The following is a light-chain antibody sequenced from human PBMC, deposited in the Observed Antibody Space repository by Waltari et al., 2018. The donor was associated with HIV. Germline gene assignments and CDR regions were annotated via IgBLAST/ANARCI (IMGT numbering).Light chain of an antibody. Sequence: QSVLTQPPSASGTPGQRVTISCSGSSSNIGGKYVYSYKQLPGIAPNRMMDEGSKRPSGVSKRSSASKSGTTASLTISRLQAEDEADYYCSSYTSSSTLVFGGWTKLTVL. CDR2: EGS. V-gene: IGLV2-14*01. CDR1: SSNIGGKY. CDR3: SSYTSSSTLV. J-gene: IGLJ2*01.